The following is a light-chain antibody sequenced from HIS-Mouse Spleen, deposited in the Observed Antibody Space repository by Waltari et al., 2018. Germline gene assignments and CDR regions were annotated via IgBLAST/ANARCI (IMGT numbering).Light chain of an antibody. J-gene: IGLJ3*02. V-gene: IGLV6-57*02. CDR3: QSYDSSNSWV. CDR2: EDN. CDR1: SGSIASNY. Sequence: NFMLTQPHSVSESPGKTVTISCTGSSGSIASNYVQWYQQRPGSAPTTVIYEDNQRPSGVPDRSSGSIDSSSNSASLTISGLKTEDEADYYWQSYDSSNSWVFGGGTKLTVL.